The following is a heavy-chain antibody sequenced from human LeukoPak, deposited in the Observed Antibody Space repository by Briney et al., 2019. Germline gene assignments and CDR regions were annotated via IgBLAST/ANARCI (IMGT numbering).Heavy chain of an antibody. CDR1: GFTFSSYE. CDR3: ASRLHYYDSSGYYYL. CDR2: ISSSGSTI. D-gene: IGHD3-22*01. Sequence: PGGSLRLSCAASGFTFSSYEMNWVRQAPGKGLEWVSYISSSGSTIYYADSVKGRFTISGDNAKNSLYLQMNSLRAEDTAVYYCASRLHYYDSSGYYYLWGQGTLVTVSS. V-gene: IGHV3-48*03. J-gene: IGHJ5*02.